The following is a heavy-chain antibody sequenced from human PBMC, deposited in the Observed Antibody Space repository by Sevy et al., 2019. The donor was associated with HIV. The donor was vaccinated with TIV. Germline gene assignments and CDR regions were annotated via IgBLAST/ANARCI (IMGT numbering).Heavy chain of an antibody. CDR1: GFTFSNYA. Sequence: GGSLRLSCAASGFTFSNYAMHWVRQAPGKGLAWVALICYDGSKIFYADSVKGRFTISRDNSESTLYLQMNSLRAEDTALYHCAKGGPNSGYDYYFDYWGQGTLVTVSS. V-gene: IGHV3-33*06. CDR3: AKGGPNSGYDYYFDY. D-gene: IGHD5-12*01. J-gene: IGHJ4*02. CDR2: ICYDGSKI.